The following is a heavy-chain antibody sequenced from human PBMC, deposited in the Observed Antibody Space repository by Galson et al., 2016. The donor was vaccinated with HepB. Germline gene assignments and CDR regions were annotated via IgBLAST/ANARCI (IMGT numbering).Heavy chain of an antibody. CDR3: ARGLGNNFGLDMDS. CDR1: GDSVRNGGYY. D-gene: IGHD3-3*01. V-gene: IGHV4-31*03. Sequence: TLSLTCTVSGDSVRNGGYYWTWIRQHPGKGLEWIGYIYDTGSTYQNPSLRSRLSIVMDKSKDQFSLKLTTVSAADTAVYYCARGLGNNFGLDMDSWGQGTLVTVSS. J-gene: IGHJ5*01. CDR2: IYDTGST.